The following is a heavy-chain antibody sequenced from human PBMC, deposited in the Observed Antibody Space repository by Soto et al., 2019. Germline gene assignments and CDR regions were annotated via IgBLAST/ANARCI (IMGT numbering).Heavy chain of an antibody. V-gene: IGHV3-53*01. CDR2: IYSGGST. CDR1: GFTVSSNY. D-gene: IGHD3-22*01. J-gene: IGHJ4*02. Sequence: EVQLVESGGGLIQPGGSLRLSCAASGFTVSSNYMSWVRQAPGKGLEWVSVIYSGGSTYYADSVKGRFTISRDNSKKTLYLQMNSLRAEATDVYYCARVGSYYYDSSGYYSDYWGQGTLVTVSS. CDR3: ARVGSYYYDSSGYYSDY.